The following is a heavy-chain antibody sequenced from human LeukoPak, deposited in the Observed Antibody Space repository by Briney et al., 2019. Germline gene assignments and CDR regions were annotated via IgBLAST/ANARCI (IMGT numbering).Heavy chain of an antibody. J-gene: IGHJ4*02. Sequence: ASVKVSCKASGYTFTSYGISWVRQAPGQGLEWMGWISAYNGNTNYAQKLQGRVTMTTDTSTSTAYMELRSLRSEDTAVYYCARFRLGSIVGAIGGYFDYWGQGTLVTVSS. V-gene: IGHV1-18*01. CDR3: ARFRLGSIVGAIGGYFDY. CDR2: ISAYNGNT. CDR1: GYTFTSYG. D-gene: IGHD1-26*01.